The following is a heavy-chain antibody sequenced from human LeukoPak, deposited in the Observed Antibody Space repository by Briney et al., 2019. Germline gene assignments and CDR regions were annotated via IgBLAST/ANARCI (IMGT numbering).Heavy chain of an antibody. CDR3: AKGYSSGGGHYYGLDV. J-gene: IGHJ6*02. Sequence: PGGSLRLSCAASGFTFSSYAMIWVRQAPGKGLEWVSGICGSGGSTNYADAVKGRFTISRDKSKNTMYLQMDSLRAEDTAVYYCAKGYSSGGGHYYGLDVWGQGTTVTVSS. D-gene: IGHD5-18*01. V-gene: IGHV3-23*01. CDR1: GFTFSSYA. CDR2: ICGSGGST.